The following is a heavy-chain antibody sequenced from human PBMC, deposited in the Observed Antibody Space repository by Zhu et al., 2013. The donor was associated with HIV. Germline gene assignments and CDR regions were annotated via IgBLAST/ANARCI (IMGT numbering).Heavy chain of an antibody. CDR3: ARGVRIAAAAPRDYYYYMDV. J-gene: IGHJ6*03. CDR1: STFSSYA. D-gene: IGHD6-13*01. V-gene: IGHV1-69*12. CDR2: IIPIFGLA. Sequence: QVQLVQSGAEVKKAWVLGEGLLQGFWSTFSSYAISWVRQAPGQGLEWMGWIIPIFGLANYAQRFQGRVTITADESTSTAYMELSSLRSEDTAVYYCARGVRIAAAAPRDYYYYMDVWGKGTTVTVSS.